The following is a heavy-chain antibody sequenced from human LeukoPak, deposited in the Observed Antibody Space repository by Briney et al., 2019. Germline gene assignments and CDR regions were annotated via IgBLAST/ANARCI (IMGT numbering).Heavy chain of an antibody. J-gene: IGHJ4*02. V-gene: IGHV1-2*02. D-gene: IGHD6-19*01. CDR1: GYTFTAYY. Sequence: GASVRVSCEASGYTFTAYYMHWVRQAPGQGLEWMGWINPNSGGTNYAQKFQGRVTMTRDTSISTAYMELSRRRSDDTAVYYCARLGSSGWPFDYWGQGTLVTVSS. CDR3: ARLGSSGWPFDY. CDR2: INPNSGGT.